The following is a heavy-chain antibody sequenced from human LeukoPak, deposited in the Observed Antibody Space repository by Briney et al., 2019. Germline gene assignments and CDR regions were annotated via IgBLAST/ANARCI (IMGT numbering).Heavy chain of an antibody. J-gene: IGHJ4*02. CDR1: GFTVSSNY. D-gene: IGHD2-2*01. CDR2: IYSGGST. Sequence: GGSLRLSCAASGFTVSSNYMSWVRQAPGKGLEWVSVIYSGGSTYYADSVKGRFTISRDNSKNTLYLQMNSLRAEDTAVYYCARDLAGRFVVPAAPIGYWGQGTLVTVSS. V-gene: IGHV3-66*01. CDR3: ARDLAGRFVVPAAPIGY.